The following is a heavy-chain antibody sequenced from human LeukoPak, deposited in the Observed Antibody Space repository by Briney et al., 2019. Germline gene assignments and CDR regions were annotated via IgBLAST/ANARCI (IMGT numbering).Heavy chain of an antibody. CDR2: VYDSGTT. Sequence: SETLSLTCTVSGGSISRYYWSWIRQPPGKGLEWFGYVYDSGTTNYNPSLKSRVTISVDTSKNQFSLKLSSVTAADTAVYYCATGDYYYMDVWGKGTTVTVSS. V-gene: IGHV4-59*01. CDR1: GGSISRYY. D-gene: IGHD7-27*01. CDR3: ATGDYYYMDV. J-gene: IGHJ6*03.